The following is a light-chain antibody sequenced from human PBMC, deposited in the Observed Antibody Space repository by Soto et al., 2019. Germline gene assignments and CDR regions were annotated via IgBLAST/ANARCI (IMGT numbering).Light chain of an antibody. CDR3: QQYGSSIT. J-gene: IGKJ5*01. V-gene: IGKV3-20*01. CDR2: DAS. CDR1: QSVSSY. Sequence: EILLTQSPGTLSLSPGERATLSFRASQSVSSYLAWYQQIPGQAPRLLIYDASTRATGIPARFSGSGSGTDFTLTITGLEPEDFAVYYCQQYGSSITFGQGIRLEIK.